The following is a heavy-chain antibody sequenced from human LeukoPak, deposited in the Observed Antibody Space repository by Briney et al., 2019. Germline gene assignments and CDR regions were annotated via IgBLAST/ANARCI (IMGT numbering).Heavy chain of an antibody. CDR1: GGPISSYY. Sequence: SETLSLTCTVSGGPISSYYWSWIRQPPGKGLEWIGRIYTSGSTNYNPSLKSRVTISVDTSKNQFSLKLSSVTAADTAVYYCAREALWFGELIYYWGQGTLVTVSS. CDR2: IYTSGST. CDR3: AREALWFGELIYY. J-gene: IGHJ4*02. V-gene: IGHV4-4*08. D-gene: IGHD3-10*01.